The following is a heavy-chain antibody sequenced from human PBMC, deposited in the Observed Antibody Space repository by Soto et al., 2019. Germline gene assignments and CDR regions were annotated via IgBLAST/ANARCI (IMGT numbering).Heavy chain of an antibody. V-gene: IGHV5-51*01. CDR3: ARGVVSTRTFDD. CDR1: GYNFAGYW. J-gene: IGHJ4*02. D-gene: IGHD3-22*01. CDR2: IYPSDSDT. Sequence: PGESLKISCKGSGYNFAGYWIAWVRQMPGKGLELMGIIYPSDSDTRYRPSFQGQVTISADKSISSAYLQWSSLRASDTAMYYCARGVVSTRTFDDWGEGTPVTVSS.